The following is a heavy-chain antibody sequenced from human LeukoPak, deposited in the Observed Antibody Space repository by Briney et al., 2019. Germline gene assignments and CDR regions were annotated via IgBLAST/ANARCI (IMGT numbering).Heavy chain of an antibody. Sequence: GGSLRLSCAASGFTFSSSAMSWVRQVPGKGLEWVSAISGSGGRTYYADSVKGRFTISRDNSKNTVSLQLSSLRAEDTAIYYCAKDRAGIDYWGQGTLATVSS. CDR2: ISGSGGRT. D-gene: IGHD6-13*01. CDR1: GFTFSSSA. V-gene: IGHV3-23*01. CDR3: AKDRAGIDY. J-gene: IGHJ4*02.